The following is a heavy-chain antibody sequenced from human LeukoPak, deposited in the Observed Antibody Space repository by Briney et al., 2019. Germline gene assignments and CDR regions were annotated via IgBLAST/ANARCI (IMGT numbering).Heavy chain of an antibody. J-gene: IGHJ4*02. CDR1: GFTFSDYW. V-gene: IGHV3-7*03. CDR3: ARAGGPGTVDY. Sequence: GGSLRLSCEASGFTFSDYWVSWVRQAPGKGLEWVANINHDGRETYYVDSVKGRFTISRDNAKNSLFLQMNSLRVEDTAVYYCARAGGPGTVDYWGQGTLLTVSS. CDR2: INHDGRET. D-gene: IGHD1-26*01.